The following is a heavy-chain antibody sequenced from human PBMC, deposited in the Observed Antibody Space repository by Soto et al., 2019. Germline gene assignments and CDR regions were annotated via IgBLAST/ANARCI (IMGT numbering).Heavy chain of an antibody. D-gene: IGHD3-3*01. CDR2: ISGTSPST. J-gene: IGHJ1*01. CDR1: GFTFSAYA. CDR3: AVRLFGVAY. V-gene: IGHV3-23*01. Sequence: PGGSLRLSCAASGFTFSAYAMSWVRQAPGKGLEWVSAISGTSPSTYYADSVQGRFTISRDSSRKTLFLQMNTLRAEDTAVYFCAVRLFGVAYRARGT.